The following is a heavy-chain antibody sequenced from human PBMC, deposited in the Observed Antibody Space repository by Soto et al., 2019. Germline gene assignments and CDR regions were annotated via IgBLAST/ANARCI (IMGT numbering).Heavy chain of an antibody. CDR2: IYSGGST. V-gene: IGHV3-53*01. J-gene: IGHJ5*02. Sequence: GGSLRLSCAASGFTVSSNYMSWVRQAPGKGLEWVSVIYSGGSTYYADSVKGRFTISRDNSKNTLYLQMNSLRAEDTAVYYCGRGRSSSGYLAWGQGTLVTVSS. D-gene: IGHD3-22*01. CDR1: GFTVSSNY. CDR3: GRGRSSSGYLA.